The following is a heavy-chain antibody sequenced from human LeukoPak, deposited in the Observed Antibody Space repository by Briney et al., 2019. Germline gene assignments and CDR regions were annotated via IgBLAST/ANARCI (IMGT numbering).Heavy chain of an antibody. V-gene: IGHV4-39*01. CDR2: IYYSGNT. CDR1: GGSISSGNCS. J-gene: IGHJ4*02. D-gene: IGHD3-22*01. Sequence: SETLSLTCSVSGGSISSGNCSWGWIRQPPGKGLEWIGNIYYSGNTYYNSSLKSRVTIFVDMSKNQFSLKLSSVTAADTAVYYCARLVRDYYDSSGVGYWGQGTLVTVSS. CDR3: ARLVRDYYDSSGVGY.